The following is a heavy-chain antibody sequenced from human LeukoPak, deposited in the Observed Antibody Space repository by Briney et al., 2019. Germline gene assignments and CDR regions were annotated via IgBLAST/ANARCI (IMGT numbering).Heavy chain of an antibody. Sequence: ASVKVSCKASGYTFTGYYMHWVRQAPGQGREWMGWINPNSGGTNYAQKFQGRVTMTRDTSISTAYMELSRLRSDDTAVYYCASASESRTDTAMATDYWGQGTLVTVSS. CDR2: INPNSGGT. CDR1: GYTFTGYY. V-gene: IGHV1-2*02. D-gene: IGHD5-18*01. CDR3: ASASESRTDTAMATDY. J-gene: IGHJ4*02.